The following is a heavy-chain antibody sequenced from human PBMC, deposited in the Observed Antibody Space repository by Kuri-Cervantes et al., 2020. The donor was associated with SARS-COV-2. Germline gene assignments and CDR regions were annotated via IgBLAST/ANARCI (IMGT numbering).Heavy chain of an antibody. V-gene: IGHV1-8*03. J-gene: IGHJ3*02. D-gene: IGHD3-3*01. CDR2: MNPNSGNT. CDR1: GYTFTSYD. CDR3: ASRRGFLAYNDAFDI. Sequence: ASVKVSCKASGYTFTSYDINWVRQATGQGLEWMGWMNPNSGNTGYAQKFQGRVTITRNTSISTAYMELSSLRSEDTAVYYCASRRGFLAYNDAFDIWGRGTMVTVSS.